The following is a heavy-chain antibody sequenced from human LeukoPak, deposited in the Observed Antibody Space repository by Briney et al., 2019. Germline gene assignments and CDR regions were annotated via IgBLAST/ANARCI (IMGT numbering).Heavy chain of an antibody. D-gene: IGHD6-19*01. J-gene: IGHJ4*02. CDR2: ISWNSGSI. Sequence: GGSLRLSCAASGFTFDDYAMHWVRQAPGKGLEWVSGISWNSGSIGYADSVKGRFTISRDNSKNTLYLQMNSLRAEDTAVYYCARGVRIAVAGYVDYWGQGTLVTVSS. CDR3: ARGVRIAVAGYVDY. CDR1: GFTFDDYA. V-gene: IGHV3-9*01.